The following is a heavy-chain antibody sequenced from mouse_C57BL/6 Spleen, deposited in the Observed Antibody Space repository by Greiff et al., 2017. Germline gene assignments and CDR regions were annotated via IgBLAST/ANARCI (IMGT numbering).Heavy chain of an antibody. J-gene: IGHJ2*01. Sequence: VQLQQPGAELVKPGASVKLSCKASGYTFTSYWMHWVKQRPGQGLEWIGMIHPNSGSTNYNEKFQSKATLTVDTSSSTAYLQLSSLTSEDSAVYYCERKGITTGLDYWGQGTTLTVSS. CDR2: IHPNSGST. V-gene: IGHV1-64*01. CDR1: GYTFTSYW. CDR3: ERKGITTGLDY. D-gene: IGHD2-4*01.